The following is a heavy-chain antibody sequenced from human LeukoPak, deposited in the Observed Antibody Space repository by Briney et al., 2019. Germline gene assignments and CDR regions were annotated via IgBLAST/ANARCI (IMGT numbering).Heavy chain of an antibody. CDR3: ARSIPQIPYSSSWYGNEQGY. D-gene: IGHD6-13*01. V-gene: IGHV3-21*01. J-gene: IGHJ4*02. CDR1: VFTFSSYS. CDR2: ISSSSNYI. Sequence: GGSLRLSCAASVFTFSSYSMNWVRQAPGKGLEWVSSISSSSNYIYYADSVKGRFTISRDNAKNSLYLQMNSLRAEDTAVYYCARSIPQIPYSSSWYGNEQGYWGQGTLVTVSS.